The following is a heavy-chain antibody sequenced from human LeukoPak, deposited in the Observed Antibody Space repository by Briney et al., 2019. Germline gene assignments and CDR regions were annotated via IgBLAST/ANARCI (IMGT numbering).Heavy chain of an antibody. CDR2: INPNSGGT. D-gene: IGHD1-1*01. Sequence: GASVKVSCKASGYTFTNYYIHWVRQAPGQGLEWMGWINPNSGGTNYAQIFQGRVTMTSDTSISTAYMELSSVTSDDTAVYYCARDLEMGAADYWGQGTLVTVSS. V-gene: IGHV1-2*02. CDR1: GYTFTNYY. CDR3: ARDLEMGAADY. J-gene: IGHJ4*02.